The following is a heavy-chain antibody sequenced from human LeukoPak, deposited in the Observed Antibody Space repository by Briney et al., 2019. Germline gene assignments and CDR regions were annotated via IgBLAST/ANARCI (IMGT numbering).Heavy chain of an antibody. D-gene: IGHD3-16*02. CDR2: IYVTGT. CDR3: ARHIGGGIEDMDV. V-gene: IGHV4-59*08. Sequence: PSETLSLTCTVSGGSIGTYYWSWIRQSPGKGLEWIGYIYVTGTRYTPYPQSRVTMSVDRSRNQFFLKMSSVTAADTAVYYCARHIGGGIEDMDVWGKGTKVIVSS. J-gene: IGHJ6*03. CDR1: GGSIGTYY.